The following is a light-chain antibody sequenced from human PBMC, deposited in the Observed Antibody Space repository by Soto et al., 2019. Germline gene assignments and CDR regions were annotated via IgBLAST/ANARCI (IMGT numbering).Light chain of an antibody. CDR3: HQRTNWPIT. CDR2: DAS. CDR1: QNIGTY. V-gene: IGKV3-11*01. J-gene: IGKJ5*01. Sequence: IVLTHSPDTLSLSPGDQATLSCRASQNIGTYLAWYQQKPGQAPRLLIYDASNRATGIPARFSGSGSGTDFTLTISSLEPEDFAVYYCHQRTNWPITFGQGTRLEI.